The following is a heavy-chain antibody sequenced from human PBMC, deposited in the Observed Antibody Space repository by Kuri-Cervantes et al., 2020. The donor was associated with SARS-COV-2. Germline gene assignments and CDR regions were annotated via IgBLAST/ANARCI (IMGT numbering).Heavy chain of an antibody. Sequence: SVKVSCKASGGTFSSYAISWVRQAPGRGLEWMGGIIPIFGTANYAQKFQGRVTITTDESTSTAYMELSSLRSEDTAVYYCARDLGDGYNFAGDAFDIWGQGTMVTVSS. J-gene: IGHJ3*02. D-gene: IGHD5-24*01. CDR3: ARDLGDGYNFAGDAFDI. CDR2: IIPIFGTA. CDR1: GGTFSSYA. V-gene: IGHV1-69*05.